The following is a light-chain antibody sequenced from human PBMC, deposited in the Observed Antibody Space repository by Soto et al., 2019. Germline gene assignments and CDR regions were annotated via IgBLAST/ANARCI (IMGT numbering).Light chain of an antibody. CDR3: QQYGSSPRT. CDR2: GAS. V-gene: IGKV3-20*01. Sequence: EMVLTPSPGTLSLSPGKSATLSWSASQSLSNSELAWYQQKPGQAPRLLIYGASSRATGIPDRFSGSGSGTDFTLTSSRMEPEEFAVYCCQQYGSSPRTFGQGTKVDIK. J-gene: IGKJ1*01. CDR1: QSLSNSE.